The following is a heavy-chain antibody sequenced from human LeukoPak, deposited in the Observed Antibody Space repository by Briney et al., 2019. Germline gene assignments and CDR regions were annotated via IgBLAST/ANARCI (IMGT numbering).Heavy chain of an antibody. CDR2: IYQSVST. Sequence: PSETLSLTCAVSGYSISSDYYWGWIRQPSGKGLEWIGSIYQSVSTYYNPSLKSRVTISVDTSKHQFSLKLSSVTAADTAVYYCARNKSTVTTSRHDAFDIWGQGTMVTVSS. CDR1: GYSISSDYY. D-gene: IGHD4-17*01. V-gene: IGHV4-38-2*01. J-gene: IGHJ3*02. CDR3: ARNKSTVTTSRHDAFDI.